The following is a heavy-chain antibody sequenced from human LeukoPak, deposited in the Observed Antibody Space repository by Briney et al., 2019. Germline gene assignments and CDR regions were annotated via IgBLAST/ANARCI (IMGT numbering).Heavy chain of an antibody. V-gene: IGHV3-48*03. CDR1: GFIFSSYE. J-gene: IGHJ4*02. Sequence: GGSLRLSCAASGFIFSSYEMIWVRQAPGKGLEWVSYITSSGATIYNADSVKGRFSVSRDNPKNSLYLQMHGLRVEDTAVYFCARENLGAGDFWGPGTLVTVSS. CDR3: ARENLGAGDF. D-gene: IGHD1-26*01. CDR2: ITSSGATI.